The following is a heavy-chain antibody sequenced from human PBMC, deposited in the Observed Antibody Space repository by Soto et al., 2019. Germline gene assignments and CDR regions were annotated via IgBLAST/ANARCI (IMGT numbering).Heavy chain of an antibody. CDR3: ARDRTGLVFDY. J-gene: IGHJ4*02. D-gene: IGHD3-16*01. V-gene: IGHV3-74*01. Sequence: GGSLRLSCSASGSSLNDYWVHWVRQPPGKGLVWVSTINTDGTTTRYGDSVKGRFTISRDTAKNTLSLQMDSLRVEDTAVYYCARDRTGLVFDYWGQGTLVTVSS. CDR2: INTDGTTT. CDR1: GSSLNDYW.